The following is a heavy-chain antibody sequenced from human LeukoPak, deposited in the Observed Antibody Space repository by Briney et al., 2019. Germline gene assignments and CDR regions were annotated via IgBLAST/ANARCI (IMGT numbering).Heavy chain of an antibody. D-gene: IGHD3-3*01. V-gene: IGHV1-69*05. CDR1: GGTFSSYA. J-gene: IGHJ4*02. CDR2: IIPIFGTA. CDR3: ARDALDFWSGYHDY. Sequence: SVKVSCKASGGTFSSYAISWVRQAPGQGLEWMGRIIPIFGTANYAQKFQGRVTITTDESTSTAQIALSSLRSEDTAVYYCARDALDFWSGYHDYWGQGTLVTVSS.